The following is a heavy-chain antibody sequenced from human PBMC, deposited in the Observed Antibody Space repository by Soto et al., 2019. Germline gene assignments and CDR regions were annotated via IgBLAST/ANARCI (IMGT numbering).Heavy chain of an antibody. V-gene: IGHV1-69*01. Sequence: QVQLVQSGAEVKKPGSSVKVSCKASGGTFSSYAISWVRQAPGQGRERMGGIIPIFGSANYAQKFQGRVTIAADESTSTVYMEVRSLRSEETAVYYCVRDEYDDLPGYWALRYYFDYWGQGTLVTVSS. CDR2: IIPIFGSA. J-gene: IGHJ4*02. D-gene: IGHD3-9*01. CDR3: VRDEYDDLPGYWALRYYFDY. CDR1: GGTFSSYA.